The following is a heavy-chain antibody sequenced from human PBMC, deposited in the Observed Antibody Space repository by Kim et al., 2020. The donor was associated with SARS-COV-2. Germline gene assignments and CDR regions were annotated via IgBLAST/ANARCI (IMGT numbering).Heavy chain of an antibody. CDR1: GFTFSSYW. CDR3: ARDLAEYSSGWYHY. V-gene: IGHV3-7*01. J-gene: IGHJ4*02. D-gene: IGHD6-19*01. Sequence: GGSLRLSCAASGFTFSSYWMSWVRQAPGKGLEWVANIKQDGSEKYYVDSVKGRFTISRDNAKNSLYLQMNSLRAEDTAVYYCARDLAEYSSGWYHYWGQGTLVTVSS. CDR2: IKQDGSEK.